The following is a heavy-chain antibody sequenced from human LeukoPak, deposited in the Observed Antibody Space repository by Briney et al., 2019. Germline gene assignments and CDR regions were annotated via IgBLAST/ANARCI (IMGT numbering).Heavy chain of an antibody. D-gene: IGHD2-21*01. CDR3: ARDDSHRCYYYYGMDV. J-gene: IGHJ6*02. CDR2: IYSGGST. CDR1: GFTVSSNY. Sequence: PGGSLRLSCAASGFTVSSNYMSWVRQAPGKGLEWVSVIYSGGSTYYADSVKGRFTISRDNSKNTLYLQMNSLRAEDTAVYYCARDDSHRCYYYYGMDVWGQGTTVTVSS. V-gene: IGHV3-66*01.